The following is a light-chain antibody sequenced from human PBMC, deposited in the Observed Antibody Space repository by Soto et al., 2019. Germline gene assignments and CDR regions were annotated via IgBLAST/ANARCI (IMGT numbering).Light chain of an antibody. CDR1: QSVNIY. CDR2: GAS. CDR3: QQYDDWLPLT. V-gene: IGKV3D-15*01. Sequence: EIVMTQSPATLSVSPGERATLSCRASQSVNIYLAWYQQKPGQAPRLLIFGASYRATGIPARFSGSGSGTEFNLTISSRQSQDFAVYFCQQYDDWLPLTFGGGTKVEIK. J-gene: IGKJ4*01.